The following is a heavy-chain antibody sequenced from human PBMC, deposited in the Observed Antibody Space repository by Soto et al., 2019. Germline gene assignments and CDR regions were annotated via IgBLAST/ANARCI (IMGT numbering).Heavy chain of an antibody. J-gene: IGHJ3*02. CDR3: ARGTVRGITMIVKTPGAFDI. CDR2: IIPIFGTA. CDR1: GGTFSSYA. V-gene: IGHV1-69*13. D-gene: IGHD3-22*01. Sequence: SVKVSCKASGGTFSSYAISWVRQAPGQGLEWMGGIIPIFGTANYAQKFQGRVTITADESTSTAYMELSSLRSEDTAVYYCARGTVRGITMIVKTPGAFDIWGQGTMVTV.